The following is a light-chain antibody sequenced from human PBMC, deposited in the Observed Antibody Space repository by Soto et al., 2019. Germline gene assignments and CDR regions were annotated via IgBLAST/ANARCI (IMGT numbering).Light chain of an antibody. Sequence: QSVLTQPPSASGTPGQRVTISCSGSSSNIGSNPVSWYQQHPGTAPKSLIYSDNQRPSGVPDRISGSRSGTSASLAISGLQSEDEAEYYCAAWDDSLRGRVFGGGTKLTVL. CDR3: AAWDDSLRGRV. J-gene: IGLJ2*01. CDR2: SDN. V-gene: IGLV1-44*01. CDR1: SSNIGSNP.